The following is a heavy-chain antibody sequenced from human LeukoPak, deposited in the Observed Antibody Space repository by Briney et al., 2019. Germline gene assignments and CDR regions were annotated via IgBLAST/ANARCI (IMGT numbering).Heavy chain of an antibody. CDR3: AKDPRAQYCSSTSCSHYDY. D-gene: IGHD2-2*01. J-gene: IGHJ4*02. Sequence: GGSLRLSCAAFGFTFSSYAMSWVRQAPEKGLEWVSAISGSGGSTYYADSVKGRFTISRDNSKNTLYLQMNSLRAEDTAVYYCAKDPRAQYCSSTSCSHYDYWGQGTLVTVSS. CDR1: GFTFSSYA. CDR2: ISGSGGST. V-gene: IGHV3-23*01.